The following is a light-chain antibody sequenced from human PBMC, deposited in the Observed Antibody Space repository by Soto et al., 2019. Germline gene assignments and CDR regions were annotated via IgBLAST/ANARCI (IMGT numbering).Light chain of an antibody. J-gene: IGKJ2*01. Sequence: DIQMTQSPSSLSASVGDRVTITCRASQSISSYLNWYQQKPGKAPKLLIYAASSLQSGVPSMFSGSGSGTDFTLNISSLQPEDFATYYCQQSYSTPYTFGQVTKLEIK. CDR1: QSISSY. V-gene: IGKV1-39*01. CDR2: AAS. CDR3: QQSYSTPYT.